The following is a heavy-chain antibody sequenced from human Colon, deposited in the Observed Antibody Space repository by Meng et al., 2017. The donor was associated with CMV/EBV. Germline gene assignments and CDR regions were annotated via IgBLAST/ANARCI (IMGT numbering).Heavy chain of an antibody. J-gene: IGHJ5*02. V-gene: IGHV2-5*01. Sequence: FAGFSLNTSTGAVCCFRQPPGKALEWLALFYWNDDQRYSPSLRNRLTLTKDTSKNQLVLTMTNMDPVDTGTYFCAHRRTIFGGFDPWGQGSLVTVSS. CDR2: FYWNDDQ. CDR3: AHRRTIFGGFDP. CDR1: GFSLNTSTGA. D-gene: IGHD3-3*01.